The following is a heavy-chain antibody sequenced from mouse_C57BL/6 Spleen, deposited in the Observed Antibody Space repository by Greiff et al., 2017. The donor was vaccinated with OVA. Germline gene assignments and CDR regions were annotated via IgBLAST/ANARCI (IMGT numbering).Heavy chain of an antibody. CDR3: ARSVYDGYLYYFDY. CDR1: GYAFSSYW. D-gene: IGHD2-3*01. Sequence: VQLVESGAELVKPGASVKISCKASGYAFSSYWMNWVKQRPGKGLEWIGQIYPGDGDTNYNGKFKGKATLTADKSSSTAYMQLSSLTSEDSAVYFCARSVYDGYLYYFDYWGQGTTLTVSS. J-gene: IGHJ2*01. CDR2: IYPGDGDT. V-gene: IGHV1-80*01.